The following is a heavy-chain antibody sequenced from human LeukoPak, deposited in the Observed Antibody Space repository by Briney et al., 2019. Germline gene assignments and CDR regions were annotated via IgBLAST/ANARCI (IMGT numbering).Heavy chain of an antibody. J-gene: IGHJ6*02. CDR2: INPNSGGT. CDR3: ARAVGGSGGTGTTKGMDV. V-gene: IGHV1-2*02. D-gene: IGHD1-1*01. Sequence: ASVKVSCKASGYTFTGYYMHWMRQAPGQGLEWMGWINPNSGGTNYAQKFQGRVTMTRDTSISTAYMELSRLRSDDTVVYYCARAVGGSGGTGTTKGMDVWGQGTTVTVSS. CDR1: GYTFTGYY.